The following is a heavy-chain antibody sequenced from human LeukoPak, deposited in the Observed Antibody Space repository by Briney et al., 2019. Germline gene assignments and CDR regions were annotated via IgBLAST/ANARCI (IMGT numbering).Heavy chain of an antibody. D-gene: IGHD3-10*01. V-gene: IGHV3-74*01. CDR1: GFTFSSYW. CDR2: INSDGSST. J-gene: IGHJ3*02. CDR3: STGSGHAFDI. Sequence: PGGSLRLSCAASGFTFSSYWMHWVRQVPGKGLVWVSRINSDGSSTSYADSVKGRFTISRDNAKSTLYGQMNSLRAEDTAVYYCSTGSGHAFDIWGRGTMVTVSS.